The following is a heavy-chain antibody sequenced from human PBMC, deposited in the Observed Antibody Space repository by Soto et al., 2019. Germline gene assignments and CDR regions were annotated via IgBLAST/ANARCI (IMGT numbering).Heavy chain of an antibody. J-gene: IGHJ4*02. CDR2: ISGSGGST. D-gene: IGHD7-27*01. V-gene: IGHV3-23*01. CDR1: GFTFSIFA. Sequence: HPGGSLRLSCAASGFTFSIFAMSWVRQSPGKGLEWVSTISGSGGSTYYADAVKGRFSISRDNSMGTLYLQMKSLRVEDTAIYYCAKEVSLGSTVVLGYWGQGTLVTVSS. CDR3: AKEVSLGSTVVLGY.